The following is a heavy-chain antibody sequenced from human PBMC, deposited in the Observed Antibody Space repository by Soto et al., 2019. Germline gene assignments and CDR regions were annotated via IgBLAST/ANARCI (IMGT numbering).Heavy chain of an antibody. V-gene: IGHV3-11*06. J-gene: IGHJ4*02. CDR2: ISSGSTYT. D-gene: IGHD5-12*01. CDR1: GFTFSDYY. CDR3: ARCSPADIVANTY. Sequence: QVQLVESGGGLVKPGGSLRLSCAASGFTFSDYYMTWIRQAPGKGLEWVSYISSGSTYTNYADSVKGRFTISRDNAQNSLYLQMNSRRAEDTAVYYCARCSPADIVANTYWGQGTLVTVSS.